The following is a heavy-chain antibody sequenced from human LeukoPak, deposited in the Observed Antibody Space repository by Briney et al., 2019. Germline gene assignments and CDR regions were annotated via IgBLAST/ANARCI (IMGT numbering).Heavy chain of an antibody. D-gene: IGHD1-26*01. CDR1: GGSINSYY. CDR2: IYYSGST. J-gene: IGHJ1*01. Sequence: SETLSLTCTVSGGSINSYYWTWIRQHPAKGLEWIGSIYYSGSTYYNPSLKSRVTISVDTSKNQFSLKLSSVTAADTAVYYCAREMGATTLWGEYFQHWGQGTLVTVPS. CDR3: AREMGATTLWGEYFQH. V-gene: IGHV4-39*07.